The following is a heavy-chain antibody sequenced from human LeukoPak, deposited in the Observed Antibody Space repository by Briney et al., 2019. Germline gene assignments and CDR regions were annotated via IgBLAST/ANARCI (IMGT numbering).Heavy chain of an antibody. Sequence: PSETLSLTCTVSCGSISSSSYYWGWIRQPPGKGLEWIGSIYYSGSTYYNPSLKSRVTISVDTSKNQFSLKLSSVTAADTAVYYCASRNPYDFWSGYLEDYWGQGTLVTVSS. CDR1: CGSISSSSYY. V-gene: IGHV4-39*01. J-gene: IGHJ4*02. CDR3: ASRNPYDFWSGYLEDY. CDR2: IYYSGST. D-gene: IGHD3-3*01.